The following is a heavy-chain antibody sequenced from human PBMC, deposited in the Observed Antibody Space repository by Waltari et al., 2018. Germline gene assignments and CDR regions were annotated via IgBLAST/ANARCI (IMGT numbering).Heavy chain of an antibody. D-gene: IGHD2-15*01. CDR3: ARDRGRGLYLDS. CDR2: VRGDGKT. Sequence: QLQLQESGPELVKPSGTLSLTCDVSGDSMSNTDCWSWVRQPPGKGLEWMGQVRGDGKTNYNPSFASRVTISLDTYNKQFSLKVTSATAADTAVYYCARDRGRGLYLDSWGPGILVTVSP. V-gene: IGHV4-4*02. CDR1: GDSMSNTDC. J-gene: IGHJ4*02.